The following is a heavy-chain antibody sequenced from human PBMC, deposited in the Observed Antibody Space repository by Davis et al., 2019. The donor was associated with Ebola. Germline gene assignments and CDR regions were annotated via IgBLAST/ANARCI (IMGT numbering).Heavy chain of an antibody. CDR2: ISAAGGVT. CDR1: GFTFSTYA. D-gene: IGHD6-6*01. CDR3: AKGFTGSSTFDH. J-gene: IGHJ4*02. Sequence: PGGSLRLSCAASGFTFSTYAMSWVRLAPGKGLECVSYISAAGGVTEYSDPVKGRFTVSRDNSKNTLYLQMSSLRAEDTAVYYCAKGFTGSSTFDHWGQGTLVTVSS. V-gene: IGHV3-23*01.